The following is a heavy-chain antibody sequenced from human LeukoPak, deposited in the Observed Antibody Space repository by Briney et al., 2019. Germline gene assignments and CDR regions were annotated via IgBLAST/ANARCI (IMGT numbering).Heavy chain of an antibody. J-gene: IGHJ6*03. V-gene: IGHV3-48*03. CDR1: GFTFSNYE. CDR3: ASRTYYYYYMDV. CDR2: ISNIGDII. Sequence: PGGSLRLSCAASGFTFSNYEMNWVRQAPGKGLEWISHISNIGDIIHYADSVEGRFAISRDNAKNSLYLQMNSLRAEDTAVYYCASRTYYYYYMDVWGEGTTVTVSS.